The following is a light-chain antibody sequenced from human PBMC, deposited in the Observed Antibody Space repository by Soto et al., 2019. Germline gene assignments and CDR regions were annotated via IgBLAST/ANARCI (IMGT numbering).Light chain of an antibody. CDR3: QQYGSPWWT. J-gene: IGKJ1*01. CDR2: GAS. V-gene: IGKV3-20*01. CDR1: QSVSSSY. Sequence: DIVLTQSPGTLSLSPGERATLSCRASQSVSSSYLAWYQQKPGQAPRLLIYGASSRATGIPDRFSGSGSGTDFTLTISRLEPEDFAVYYCQQYGSPWWTFGQWTKVEIK.